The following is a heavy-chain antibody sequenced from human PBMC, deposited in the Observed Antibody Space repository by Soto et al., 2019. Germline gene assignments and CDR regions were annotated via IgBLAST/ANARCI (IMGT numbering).Heavy chain of an antibody. V-gene: IGHV1-69*02. J-gene: IGHJ4*02. CDR1: GGTFSSYT. D-gene: IGHD6-19*01. CDR3: ARAAVACIYGVFDY. CDR2: IIPILGIA. Sequence: QVQLVQSGAEVKKPGSSVKVSCKASGGTFSSYTISWVRQAPGQGLEWMGRIIPILGIANYAQKFQGRVTLIADKCTSNADMELSSLRSEDTAVYYCARAAVACIYGVFDYWGQGTLVTVSS.